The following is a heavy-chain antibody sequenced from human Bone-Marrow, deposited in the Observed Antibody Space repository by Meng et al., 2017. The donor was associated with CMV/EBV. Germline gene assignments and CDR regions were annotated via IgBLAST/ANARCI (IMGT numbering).Heavy chain of an antibody. CDR2: TYYRSKWYN. CDR3: ATTLYSSSSIDYYYYGMDV. J-gene: IGHJ6*02. Sequence: SETLSLTCAISGDSVSSNSAAWNWIRQSPSRGLEWLGRTYYRSKWYNDYAVSVKSRITINPDTSKNQFSLQLNSVPPEDTAVYYCATTLYSSSSIDYYYYGMDVWGQGTTVTVSS. D-gene: IGHD6-13*01. V-gene: IGHV6-1*01. CDR1: GDSVSSNSAA.